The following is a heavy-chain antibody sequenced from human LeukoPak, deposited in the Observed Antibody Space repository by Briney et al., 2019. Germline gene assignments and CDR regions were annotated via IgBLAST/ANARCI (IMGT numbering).Heavy chain of an antibody. Sequence: GGSLRLSRAASGFTFSSYAMHWVRQAPGKGLEWVAVISYDGSNKYYADSVKGRFTISRDNSKNTLYLQMNSLRAEDTAVYYCARDSGGAADSYFDYWGQGTLVTVSS. CDR2: ISYDGSNK. CDR3: ARDSGGAADSYFDY. D-gene: IGHD6-25*01. J-gene: IGHJ4*02. V-gene: IGHV3-30-3*01. CDR1: GFTFSSYA.